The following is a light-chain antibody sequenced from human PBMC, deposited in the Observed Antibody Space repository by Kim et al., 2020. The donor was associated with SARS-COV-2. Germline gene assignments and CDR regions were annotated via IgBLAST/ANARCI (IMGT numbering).Light chain of an antibody. Sequence: RDTNNCKSSQSIFYRVDNRDYLAWYQQKPGQPPKLILSWASTRESGVPDRFSGSASGTDFTLTISSLQAEDVAVYYCQQFYSTLTFGGGTKVDIK. CDR2: WAS. J-gene: IGKJ4*01. V-gene: IGKV4-1*01. CDR3: QQFYSTLT. CDR1: QSIFYRVDNRDY.